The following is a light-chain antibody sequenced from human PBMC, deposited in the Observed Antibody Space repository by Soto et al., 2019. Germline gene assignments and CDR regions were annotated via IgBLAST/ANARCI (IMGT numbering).Light chain of an antibody. J-gene: IGKJ4*01. CDR2: ATS. CDR3: QKYNSAPLT. V-gene: IGKV1-27*01. Sequence: DVQMTQSPSSLSAFVGYRVTITCRASQGIAPYLAWFQQKPGKVPKLLIYATSTLQSGVPSRFSGSGSGTDCTLTINSLQPEDVGTYYCQKYNSAPLTFGGGTKVEIK. CDR1: QGIAPY.